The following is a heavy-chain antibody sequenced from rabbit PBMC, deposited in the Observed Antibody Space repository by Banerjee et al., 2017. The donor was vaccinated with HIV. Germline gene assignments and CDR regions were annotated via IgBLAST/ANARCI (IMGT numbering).Heavy chain of an antibody. Sequence: QEQLVESGGGLVQPGGSLKLSCKASGFDFSNYGVIWVRQAPGKGLEWIGYIDPIFGRTYYASWVNGRFTISSYNDQNTLYLQLNSLTAADTATYFCVRDLGYDDYSEKGYFNLWGPGTLVTVS. CDR3: VRDLGYDDYSEKGYFNL. CDR2: IDPIFGRT. V-gene: IGHV1S47*01. J-gene: IGHJ4*01. CDR1: GFDFSNYG. D-gene: IGHD2-1*01.